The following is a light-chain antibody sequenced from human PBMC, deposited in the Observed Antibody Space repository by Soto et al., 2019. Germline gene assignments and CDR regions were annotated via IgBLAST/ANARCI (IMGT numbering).Light chain of an antibody. Sequence: ETVLTQSPATLSLSPGERATLSCRASQTIGTYLIWYQQKPGQAPRLLIYDASSRATGIPARFSGSGSGTDFTLDISSLEPEDSAVYYCQQRGNWPLTFGGGTKVEI. CDR1: QTIGTY. J-gene: IGKJ4*01. CDR3: QQRGNWPLT. V-gene: IGKV3-11*01. CDR2: DAS.